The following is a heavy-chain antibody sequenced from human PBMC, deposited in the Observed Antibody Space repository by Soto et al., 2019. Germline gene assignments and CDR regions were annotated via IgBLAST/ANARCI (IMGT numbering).Heavy chain of an antibody. CDR2: ISDYNGNT. V-gene: IGHV1-18*01. CDR1: GYIFTKYG. D-gene: IGHD2-2*01. CDR3: ARTYQGEPHYFDS. Sequence: QVQLVQSGAEVKKPGASVKVSCKASGYIFTKYGISWLRQAPGQGLEWMGWISDYNGNTNYAQKLQGRVTMTTDTSTSTAYMELRSLRSDDAAMYYCARTYQGEPHYFDSWGQGTLVTVSP. J-gene: IGHJ4*02.